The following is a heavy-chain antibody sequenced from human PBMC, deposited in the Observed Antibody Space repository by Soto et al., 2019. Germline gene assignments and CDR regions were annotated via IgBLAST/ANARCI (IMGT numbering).Heavy chain of an antibody. D-gene: IGHD3-22*01. V-gene: IGHV3-48*01. Sequence: PGGSLRLSCAASGFTFSTYSMNWVRQAPGKGLEWVSYISSSSSTIFYTDSVKGRFTVSRDNAKNSLYLQMNSLRAEDTAVYYCARDWYYYDSSGHDAFDIWGQGTMVTVSS. CDR2: ISSSSSTI. J-gene: IGHJ3*02. CDR1: GFTFSTYS. CDR3: ARDWYYYDSSGHDAFDI.